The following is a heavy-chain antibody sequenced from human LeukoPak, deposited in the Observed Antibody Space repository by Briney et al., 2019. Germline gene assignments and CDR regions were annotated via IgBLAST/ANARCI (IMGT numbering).Heavy chain of an antibody. V-gene: IGHV3-21*01. CDR2: ISSSSSYL. J-gene: IGHJ4*02. CDR3: AREPALYYFDY. Sequence: GGSLRLSCAASGFTFSSYSMNWVRQAPGKGLEWVSSISSSSSYLYYADSVKGRFTISRDNAKNSLYLQMNSLRAEDTAVYYCAREPALYYFDYWGQGTLVTVSS. CDR1: GFTFSSYS. D-gene: IGHD2-2*01.